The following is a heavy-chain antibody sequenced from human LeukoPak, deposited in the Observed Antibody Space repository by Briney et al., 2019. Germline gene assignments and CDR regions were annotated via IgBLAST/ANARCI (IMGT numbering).Heavy chain of an antibody. V-gene: IGHV3-66*01. D-gene: IGHD6-6*01. CDR1: GFSVTSNH. CDR2: IYTGGTT. J-gene: IGHJ4*02. Sequence: GGSLRLSCAASGFSVTSNHMNWVRQAPGKGLEWVSIIYTGGTTHYADSLNDRFTITRDDSINTLYLQMNSLRAEDTAVYYCARDSSSYYFDYWGQGTLVTVS. CDR3: ARDSSSYYFDY.